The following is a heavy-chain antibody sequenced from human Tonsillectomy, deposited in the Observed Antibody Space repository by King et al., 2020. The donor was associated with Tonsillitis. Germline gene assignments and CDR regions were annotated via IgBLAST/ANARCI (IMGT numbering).Heavy chain of an antibody. CDR2: IYYSGST. D-gene: IGHD3-10*01. CDR1: GGSISSSSYY. Sequence: QLQESGPGLVKPSETLSLTCTVSGGSISSSSYYWGGIRQPPGKGLEWIGSIYYSGSTYYNPSLKSRVTISVDTSKNQFSLKLSSVPAADTAVYYCAGTRWFGELPYNWFDPWGQGTLVTVSS. V-gene: IGHV4-39*01. J-gene: IGHJ5*02. CDR3: AGTRWFGELPYNWFDP.